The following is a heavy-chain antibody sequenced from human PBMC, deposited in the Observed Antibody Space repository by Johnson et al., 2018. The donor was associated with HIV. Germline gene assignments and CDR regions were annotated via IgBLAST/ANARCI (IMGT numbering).Heavy chain of an antibody. CDR1: GFTFSSYG. J-gene: IGHJ3*02. V-gene: IGHV3-30*03. Sequence: QVQLVESGGGVVQPGRSLRLSCAASGFTFSSYGMHWVRQAPGKGLEWVAVISYDGSNKYYADSVKGRFTISRDNSKNTLYLQMNSLRAEDTAVYYCTTDRFGSSVARDGFDIWGQGTMVTVSS. CDR3: TTDRFGSSVARDGFDI. CDR2: ISYDGSNK. D-gene: IGHD6-6*01.